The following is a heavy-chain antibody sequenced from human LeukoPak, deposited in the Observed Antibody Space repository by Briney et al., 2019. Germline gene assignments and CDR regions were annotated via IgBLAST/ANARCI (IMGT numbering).Heavy chain of an antibody. V-gene: IGHV3-21*01. CDR2: ISSSSSYI. CDR3: ARVGMTTVTTADY. J-gene: IGHJ4*02. CDR1: GFTFSSYS. Sequence: GGSLRLSCAASGFTFSSYSMNWVRQAPGKGLEWVSSISSSSSYIYYADSVKGRFTISRDNAKNSLYLQMNSLRAEDTAVYYCARVGMTTVTTADYWGQGTLVTVSS. D-gene: IGHD4-17*01.